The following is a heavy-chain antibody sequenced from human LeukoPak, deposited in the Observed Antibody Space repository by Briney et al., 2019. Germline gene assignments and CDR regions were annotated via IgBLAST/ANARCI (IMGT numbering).Heavy chain of an antibody. CDR3: ARDCSGGSCYSNYYYGMDV. V-gene: IGHV3-66*01. CDR1: GFTVSSNY. Sequence: GGSLRLSCAASGFTVSSNYMSWVRQAPGKGLEWVSVIYSGGSTYYADSVKGRFTISRDNSKNTLYLQMNSLRAEDTAVYYCARDCSGGSCYSNYYYGMDVWGQGATVTVSS. J-gene: IGHJ6*02. CDR2: IYSGGST. D-gene: IGHD2-15*01.